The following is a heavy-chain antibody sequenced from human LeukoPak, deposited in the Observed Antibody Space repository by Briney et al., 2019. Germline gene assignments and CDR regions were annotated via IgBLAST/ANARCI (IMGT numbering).Heavy chain of an antibody. Sequence: GESLKVSCKGSGYSFTSYWIGWVRQMPGKGLEWMGIIYPGDSDTRYSPSFQGQVTISADKSISTAYLQWSSLKASDTAMYYCARSYDSSGYYYLFDYWGQGTLVTVSS. D-gene: IGHD3-22*01. CDR1: GYSFTSYW. CDR3: ARSYDSSGYYYLFDY. CDR2: IYPGDSDT. J-gene: IGHJ4*02. V-gene: IGHV5-51*01.